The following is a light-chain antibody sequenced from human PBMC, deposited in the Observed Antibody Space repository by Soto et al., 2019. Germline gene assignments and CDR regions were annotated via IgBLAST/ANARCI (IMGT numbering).Light chain of an antibody. J-gene: IGLJ1*01. V-gene: IGLV2-23*01. CDR1: SSDFGSYNL. CDR2: EGT. CDR3: CSYVGSTTSFV. Sequence: ALTQPASVSGSPGQSITISCTGTSSDFGSYNLVSWYQQHPAKAPKLLIYEGTYRPSGVSYRFSGSKSGNTASLTISGLQAGDEADYYCCSYVGSTTSFVFGPGTKVTVL.